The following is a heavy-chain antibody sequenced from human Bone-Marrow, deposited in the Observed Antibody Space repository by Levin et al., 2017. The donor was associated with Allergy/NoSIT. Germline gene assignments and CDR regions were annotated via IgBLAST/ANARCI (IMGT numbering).Heavy chain of an antibody. D-gene: IGHD3-3*01. Sequence: GGSLRLSCAASGFTFSSYAMSWVRQAPGKGLEWVSAISGSGGSTYYADSVKGRFTISRDNSKNTLYLQMNSLRAEDTAVYYCHNQGYDFWSGYYVRIDYWGQGTLVTVSS. CDR2: ISGSGGST. CDR3: HNQGYDFWSGYYVRIDY. V-gene: IGHV3-23*01. J-gene: IGHJ4*02. CDR1: GFTFSSYA.